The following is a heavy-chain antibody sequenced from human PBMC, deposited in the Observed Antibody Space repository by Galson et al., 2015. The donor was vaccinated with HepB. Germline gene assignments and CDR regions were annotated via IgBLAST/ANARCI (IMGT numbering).Heavy chain of an antibody. CDR3: AKNGDYYFYGMDV. CDR2: VSNSGGST. CDR1: RFPFRNYA. Sequence: SLRLSCAASRFPFRNYAMSWVRQAPGMGLQWVSSVSNSGGSTYYADSVKGRFTISRDNTRNMLFLQMSSLRAEDTAVYYCAKNGDYYFYGMDVWGQGTTATVSS. D-gene: IGHD1-1*01. J-gene: IGHJ6*02. V-gene: IGHV3-23*01.